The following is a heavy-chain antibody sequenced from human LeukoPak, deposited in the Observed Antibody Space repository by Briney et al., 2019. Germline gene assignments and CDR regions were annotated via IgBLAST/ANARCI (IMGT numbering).Heavy chain of an antibody. J-gene: IGHJ5*02. Sequence: SVKVSFKASGGTFSSYAISWVRQAPGQGLEWMGGIIPIFGTANYAQKFQGRVTITADESTSTAYMELSSLRSEDTAVYYCARRDYGDYVGTTSWGQGTLVTVSS. D-gene: IGHD4-17*01. CDR2: IIPIFGTA. V-gene: IGHV1-69*13. CDR1: GGTFSSYA. CDR3: ARRDYGDYVGTTS.